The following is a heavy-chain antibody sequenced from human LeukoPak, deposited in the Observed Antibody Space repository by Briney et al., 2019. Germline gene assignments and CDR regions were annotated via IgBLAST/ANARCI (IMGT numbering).Heavy chain of an antibody. CDR1: GFTFSSYA. Sequence: PGGSLRLSCAASGFTFSSYAMSWVRRAPGQGLEWVSAISGSGGSTYYADSVKGRFTISRDNSKNTLYLQMNSLRAEDTAVYYCAKQKGYCSGGSCYYSDYWGQGTLVTVSS. J-gene: IGHJ4*02. V-gene: IGHV3-23*01. CDR2: ISGSGGST. CDR3: AKQKGYCSGGSCYYSDY. D-gene: IGHD2-15*01.